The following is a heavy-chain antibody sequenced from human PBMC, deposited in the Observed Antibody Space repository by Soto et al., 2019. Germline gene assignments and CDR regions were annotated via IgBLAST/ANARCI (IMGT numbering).Heavy chain of an antibody. CDR2: IYHSGST. D-gene: IGHD1-26*01. Sequence: QVQLQESGPGLVKPSGTLSLTCAVSGGSISSSNWWSWVRQPPGKGLEWIGEIYHSGSTNYNPSLRCRVTISVDKSKNQFALALSSVTAADPAVYYCARRSVRATIDYWGQGILVTVSS. V-gene: IGHV4-4*02. CDR3: ARRSVRATIDY. CDR1: GGSISSSNW. J-gene: IGHJ4*02.